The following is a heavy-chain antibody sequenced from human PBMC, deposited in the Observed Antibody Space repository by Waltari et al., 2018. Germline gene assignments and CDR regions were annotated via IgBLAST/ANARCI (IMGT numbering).Heavy chain of an antibody. CDR3: TTSSYCGTTTCYQYYGMDV. D-gene: IGHD2-2*01. V-gene: IGHV1-69*01. Sequence: QVRLVQSGAEVKKPGSSVKVSCKAFGVRFRSYSINWVRQAPGQGLEWMGGIIPVFGTANYAQKFQDRLAITADESTSTAYMELSSLRSEDTAAYYCTTSSYCGTTTCYQYYGMDVWGQGTTVTVSS. CDR2: IIPVFGTA. CDR1: GVRFRSYS. J-gene: IGHJ6*02.